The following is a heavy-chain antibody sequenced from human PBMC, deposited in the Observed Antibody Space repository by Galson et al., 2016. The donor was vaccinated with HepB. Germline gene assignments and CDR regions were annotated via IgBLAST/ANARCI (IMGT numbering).Heavy chain of an antibody. D-gene: IGHD6-19*01. CDR1: EFTFSTYD. J-gene: IGHJ4*02. V-gene: IGHV3-13*05. CDR3: AKESGKYGWYISGLKIDS. CDR2: IGTADDP. Sequence: SLRLSCAASEFTFSTYDMHWVRQRTGKGLEWVSPIGTADDPYYPGSVKGRFTISRDTSNNTVYLHMNSLRPDDTATYYCAKESGKYGWYISGLKIDSWGQGTLVSVSS.